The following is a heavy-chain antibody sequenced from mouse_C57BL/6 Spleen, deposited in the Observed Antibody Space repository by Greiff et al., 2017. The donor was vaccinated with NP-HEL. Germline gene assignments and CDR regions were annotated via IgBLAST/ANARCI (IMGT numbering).Heavy chain of an antibody. J-gene: IGHJ3*01. CDR2: INPNNGGT. CDR3: ATPLYYDSFAY. Sequence: EVQLQQSGPELVKPGASVKISCKASGYTFTDYYMNWVKQSHGKSLEWIGDINPNNGGTSYNQKFKGKATLTVDKSSSTAYMELRSLTSEDSAVYYCATPLYYDSFAYWGQGTLVTVAA. V-gene: IGHV1-26*01. CDR1: GYTFTDYY. D-gene: IGHD2-4*01.